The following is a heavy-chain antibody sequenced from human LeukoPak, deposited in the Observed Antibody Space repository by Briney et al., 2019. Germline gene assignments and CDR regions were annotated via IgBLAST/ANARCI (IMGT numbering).Heavy chain of an antibody. D-gene: IGHD4-17*01. CDR3: GKDPMTTVTTVDSD. V-gene: IGHV3-23*01. CDR2: ISDSGDNT. CDR1: GFTFSNDA. J-gene: IGHJ4*02. Sequence: GGSLRLSCAASGFTFSNDAMSWVRQAPGKGLEWVSSISDSGDNTYYADSVKGRFTISRDNSKNTLYLQMNSLRAEDTAVYYCGKDPMTTVTTVDSDWGQGALVTVSS.